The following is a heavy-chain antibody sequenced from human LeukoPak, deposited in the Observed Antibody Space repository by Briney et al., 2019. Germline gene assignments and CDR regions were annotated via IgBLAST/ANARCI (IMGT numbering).Heavy chain of an antibody. V-gene: IGHV3-30-3*01. J-gene: IGHJ5*02. CDR3: ARDSGT. D-gene: IGHD1-26*01. CDR1: GFTFSSYA. Sequence: GGSLRLSCAASGFTFSSYAMSWVRQAPGKGLEWVAVISYDGSNKYYADSVKGRFTISRDNSKNTLYLQMNSLRAEDTAVYYCARDSGTWGQGTLVTVSS. CDR2: ISYDGSNK.